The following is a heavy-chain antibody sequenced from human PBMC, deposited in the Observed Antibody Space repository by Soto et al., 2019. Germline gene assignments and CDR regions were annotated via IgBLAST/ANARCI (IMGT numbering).Heavy chain of an antibody. CDR3: ARPTLKGSNWLLDY. V-gene: IGHV3-74*01. CDR2: INSDGSST. J-gene: IGHJ4*02. Sequence: PGGSLRLSCVASGFSFSSYWMHWVRQAPGKGLVWISLINSDGSSTRYVDSVQGRVTISRDNAKNTLYLQMNNLRAEDTAVYYCARPTLKGSNWLLDYWGQGTLVTVSS. CDR1: GFSFSSYW. D-gene: IGHD6-13*01.